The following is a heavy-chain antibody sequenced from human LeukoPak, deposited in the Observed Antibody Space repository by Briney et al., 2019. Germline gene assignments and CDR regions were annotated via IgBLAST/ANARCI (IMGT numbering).Heavy chain of an antibody. D-gene: IGHD7-27*01. CDR3: IKDRTGTYSFDY. Sequence: GGSLRLSCSASGFTLSSYSMHWVRQAPGKGLEYVSTIGGATYYAGSVKGRFTISRDKAKNTLYLQMSSLRAEDTAVYYCIKDRTGTYSFDYWGQGTLVTVSS. V-gene: IGHV3-64D*09. J-gene: IGHJ4*02. CDR1: GFTLSSYS. CDR2: IGGAT.